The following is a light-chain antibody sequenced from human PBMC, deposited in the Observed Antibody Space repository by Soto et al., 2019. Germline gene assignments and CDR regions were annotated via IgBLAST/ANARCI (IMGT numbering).Light chain of an antibody. V-gene: IGKV4-1*01. CDR2: WAS. Sequence: DIAMTQSPDSLAVSLGERATINCKSSQSILSSSNNRNYLVWYQQKPGQPPRLLIHWASTRKFGVPDRFSGSGSGTDFTLTISSLQAEDVAVYYCQQYYSTPRTLGQGTKVEIK. CDR1: QSILSSSNNRNY. J-gene: IGKJ1*01. CDR3: QQYYSTPRT.